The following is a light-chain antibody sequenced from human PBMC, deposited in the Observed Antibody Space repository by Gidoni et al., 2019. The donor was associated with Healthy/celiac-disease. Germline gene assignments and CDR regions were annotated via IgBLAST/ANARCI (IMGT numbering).Light chain of an antibody. Sequence: EIVLTQSPATLSLSPGERATLSCRASQSVSSYLAWYQQKPGQAPRLLIYDASNRATGIPARFSSSGSGTDFTRTISSLEPEDFAVYYCQQRSNWSVTFGQGTRLEIK. CDR3: QQRSNWSVT. CDR1: QSVSSY. V-gene: IGKV3-11*01. CDR2: DAS. J-gene: IGKJ5*01.